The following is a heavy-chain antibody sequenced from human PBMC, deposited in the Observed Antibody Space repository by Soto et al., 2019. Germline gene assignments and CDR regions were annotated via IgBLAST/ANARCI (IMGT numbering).Heavy chain of an antibody. V-gene: IGHV3-74*01. CDR1: GFTFSDYW. Sequence: DVQLVESGGGLFQPGGSLRISCAASGFTFSDYWMHWVRQAPGKGLVWVSRISKDGSQTYYADSLKVRFTISRDNAENTLYLQMNSLRAEDTAVYYCARDWYSSGDYWGQGTLVTVS. CDR2: ISKDGSQT. CDR3: ARDWYSSGDY. J-gene: IGHJ4*02. D-gene: IGHD6-19*01.